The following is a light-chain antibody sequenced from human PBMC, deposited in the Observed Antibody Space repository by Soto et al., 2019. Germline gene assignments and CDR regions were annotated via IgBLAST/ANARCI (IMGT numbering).Light chain of an antibody. CDR3: QQRSNWPPWT. CDR1: QSVSSY. CDR2: DAS. Sequence: EIVLTQSPATLSLSPGERVTLSCRASQSVSSYLAWYQQKPGQAPRLLIYDASNRATGIPARFSGSGSGTDFTLTISSLEPEDFAVYYCQQRSNWPPWTLGQGTKVDIK. V-gene: IGKV3-11*01. J-gene: IGKJ1*01.